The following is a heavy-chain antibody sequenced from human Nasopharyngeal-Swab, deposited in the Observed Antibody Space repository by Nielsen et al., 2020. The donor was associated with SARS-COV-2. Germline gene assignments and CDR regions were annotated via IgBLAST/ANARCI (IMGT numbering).Heavy chain of an antibody. Sequence: GESLKISCAASGFTFSSYSMNWVRQAPGKGLEWASYISSSSSSIYYADSVKGRFTISRDNAKNSLCLQMDSLRDEDSAVYYCARDPAYYFGSGSYYPDYWGQGTLVTVSP. D-gene: IGHD3-10*01. CDR3: ARDPAYYFGSGSYYPDY. CDR2: ISSSSSSI. J-gene: IGHJ4*02. CDR1: GFTFSSYS. V-gene: IGHV3-48*02.